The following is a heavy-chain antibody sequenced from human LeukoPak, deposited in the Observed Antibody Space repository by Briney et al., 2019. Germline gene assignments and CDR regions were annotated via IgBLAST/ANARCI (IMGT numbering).Heavy chain of an antibody. Sequence: SETLSLTRTVSRGSISSYYWNWIRQPPGKGLEWIGYIYYSGSTNYNPSLKSRVTISVDTSKNQFSLKLSSVTAADTAVYYCARGADSSGYYSIFYFDYWGQGTLVTVSS. J-gene: IGHJ4*02. CDR3: ARGADSSGYYSIFYFDY. CDR2: IYYSGST. CDR1: RGSISSYY. V-gene: IGHV4-59*01. D-gene: IGHD3-22*01.